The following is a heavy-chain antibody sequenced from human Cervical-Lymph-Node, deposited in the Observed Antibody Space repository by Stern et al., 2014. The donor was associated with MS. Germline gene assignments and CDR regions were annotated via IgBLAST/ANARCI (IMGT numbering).Heavy chain of an antibody. J-gene: IGHJ3*02. Sequence: QVTLRESGPALVRPTQTLTLTCTFSGFSLSTNTMRVNWIRQPPGKALEWLARIDWNDDKFYSTSLRTRLTISKDTSDNQVVLTMTNMDPVDTATYYCARSIPVAGSHAFHIWGQGTVVTVSS. D-gene: IGHD6-19*01. CDR3: ARSIPVAGSHAFHI. CDR1: GFSLSTNTMR. V-gene: IGHV2-70*04. CDR2: IDWNDDK.